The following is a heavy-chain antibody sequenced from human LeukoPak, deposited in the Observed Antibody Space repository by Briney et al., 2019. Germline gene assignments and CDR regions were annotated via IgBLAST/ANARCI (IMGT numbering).Heavy chain of an antibody. CDR1: GFTFSSYE. CDR2: ISSRGGTI. Sequence: GGSLRLSCAASGFTFSSYEMNWVRQAPGKGLEWVSYISSRGGTIYYADSVKGRFTISRDNAKNSLYLQMNSLRAEDTAVYYCASLGGLYCSGGNCYRDAFDIWGQGTMVTVSS. V-gene: IGHV3-48*03. D-gene: IGHD2-15*01. CDR3: ASLGGLYCSGGNCYRDAFDI. J-gene: IGHJ3*02.